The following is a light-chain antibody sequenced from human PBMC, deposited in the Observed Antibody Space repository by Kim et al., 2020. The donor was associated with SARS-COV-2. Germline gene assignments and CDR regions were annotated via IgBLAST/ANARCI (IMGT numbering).Light chain of an antibody. V-gene: IGKV3D-7*01. Sequence: PGQRVTLSCRASQSVSSSYLTWYQQKPGQAPRLLIYCASTRATGIPARFSGSGSGTDFTLTISSLQPEDFAVYYCQQDYNLPMYTFGQGTKLEI. CDR2: CAS. CDR3: QQDYNLPMYT. J-gene: IGKJ2*01. CDR1: QSVSSSY.